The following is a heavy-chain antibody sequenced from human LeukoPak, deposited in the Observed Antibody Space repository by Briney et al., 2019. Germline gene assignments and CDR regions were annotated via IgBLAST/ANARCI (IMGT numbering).Heavy chain of an antibody. V-gene: IGHV3-15*01. J-gene: IGHJ4*02. D-gene: IGHD2-2*03. Sequence: PGGSLRLSCAASGFTFISSWMTWVRQAPGKGLEWVGRIRSTPDGGATDYAAPGKGRFTISRDDSKNTLYLQMSSLRTEDTAVYYCATDLPFGYCTATSCANYWGQGTLVTVPS. CDR3: ATDLPFGYCTATSCANY. CDR1: GFTFISSW. CDR2: IRSTPDGGAT.